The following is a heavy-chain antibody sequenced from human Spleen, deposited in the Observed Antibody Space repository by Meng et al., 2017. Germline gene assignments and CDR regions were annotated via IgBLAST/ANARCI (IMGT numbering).Heavy chain of an antibody. CDR3: ARAWDIVVVVRSYGMDV. J-gene: IGHJ6*02. D-gene: IGHD2-15*01. V-gene: IGHV4-34*01. CDR1: GGSFSDYY. CDR2: INHSGST. Sequence: SETLSLTCVVSGGSFSDYYWSWIRQPPGKGLEWIGEINHSGSTNYNPSLKSRVTISVDTSKNQFSLKLSSVTAADTAVYYCARAWDIVVVVRSYGMDVWGQGTTVTVSS.